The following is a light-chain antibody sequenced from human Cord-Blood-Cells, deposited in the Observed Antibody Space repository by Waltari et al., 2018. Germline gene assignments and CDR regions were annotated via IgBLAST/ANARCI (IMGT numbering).Light chain of an antibody. V-gene: IGLV2-14*01. CDR1: SSDVGGYNY. J-gene: IGLJ2*01. CDR3: SSYTSSSTVV. CDR2: DVS. Sequence: QSALTQPASVSGSPGQSITISCTGTSSDVGGYNYVSWYQQHPGKAPKLMIYDVSKRPSWFSHRFSGSKSGNTASLTISGLQAEDEADYYCSSYTSSSTVVFGGGTKLTVL.